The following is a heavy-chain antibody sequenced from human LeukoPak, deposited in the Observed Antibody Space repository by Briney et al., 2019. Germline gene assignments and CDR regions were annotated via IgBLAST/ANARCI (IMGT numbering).Heavy chain of an antibody. CDR2: INPNNGGT. V-gene: IGHV1-2*02. CDR1: GYTSSEFY. D-gene: IGHD5-18*01. J-gene: IGHJ4*02. Sequence: ASVKVSCKASGYTSSEFYIHWVRQAPGQGLEWMGWINPNNGGTRYAQKFQGRVTMTRDTSISTAYMELSRLRSDDTAVYYCARVVDTAMVMDYWGQGTLVTVSS. CDR3: ARVVDTAMVMDY.